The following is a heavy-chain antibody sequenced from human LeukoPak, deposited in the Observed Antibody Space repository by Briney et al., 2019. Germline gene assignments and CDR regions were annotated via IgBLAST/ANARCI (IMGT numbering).Heavy chain of an antibody. CDR3: ARASLGDLFYSDF. D-gene: IGHD3-16*01. Sequence: PSQTLSLTCTVSGGSISSGGYYWSWIRQHPGKGLEWIGYIYYSGSTYYNPSLKSRVTISVDTSKNQFSLKLSSVTAADTAVYYCARASLGDLFYSDFWGQGTLVTVSS. CDR2: IYYSGST. J-gene: IGHJ4*02. V-gene: IGHV4-31*03. CDR1: GGSISSGGYY.